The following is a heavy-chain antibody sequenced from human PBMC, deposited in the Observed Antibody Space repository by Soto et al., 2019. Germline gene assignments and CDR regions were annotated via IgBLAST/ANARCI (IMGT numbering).Heavy chain of an antibody. CDR2: IDWDDDK. CDR3: ARGTDYDSSGYRPYYFDY. Sequence: SGPTLVNPTQTLTLTCTFSVFSLSTSGMCVSWIRQPPGKALEWLALIDWDDDKYYSTSLKTRLTISKDTSKNQVVLTMTNMDPVDTATYYCARGTDYDSSGYRPYYFDYWGQGNLVTV. CDR1: VFSLSTSGMC. J-gene: IGHJ4*02. D-gene: IGHD3-22*01. V-gene: IGHV2-70*01.